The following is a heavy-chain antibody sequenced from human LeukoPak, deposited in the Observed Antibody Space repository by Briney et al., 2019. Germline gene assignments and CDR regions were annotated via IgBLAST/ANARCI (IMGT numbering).Heavy chain of an antibody. V-gene: IGHV3-23*01. CDR2: ISGSGTST. J-gene: IGHJ4*02. CDR3: VRDGVGAPPFDY. D-gene: IGHD1-26*01. CDR1: GFAFSSYA. Sequence: GGSLRLSCAASGFAFSSYAMSWVRQAPGKGLEWVSAISGSGTSTYHADSVKGRFTISRDNAKNTLYLQMNNLRAEDTGVYYCVRDGVGAPPFDYWGEGILVTVSS.